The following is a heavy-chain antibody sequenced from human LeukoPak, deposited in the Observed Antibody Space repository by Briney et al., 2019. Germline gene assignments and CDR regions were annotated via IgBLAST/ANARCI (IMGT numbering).Heavy chain of an antibody. CDR3: ARLLKGDFWSGYYPNFDY. Sequence: PGGSLRLSCAASGFTFSDYYMSWIRQAPGKGLEWVSYISSSGSTIYYADSVKGRFTISRDNAKNSLYLQMNSLRAEDTAVYYCARLLKGDFWSGYYPNFDYWGQGTLVTVSS. CDR2: ISSSGSTI. D-gene: IGHD3-3*01. J-gene: IGHJ4*02. V-gene: IGHV3-11*04. CDR1: GFTFSDYY.